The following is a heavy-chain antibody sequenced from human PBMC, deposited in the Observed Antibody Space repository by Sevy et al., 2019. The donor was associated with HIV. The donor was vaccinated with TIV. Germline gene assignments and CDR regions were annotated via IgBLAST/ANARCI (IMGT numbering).Heavy chain of an antibody. CDR3: AREQGYCVVNSCFGGSKNALDF. Sequence: GGSLRLSCAASGFTFSDYAMHWVRQVPGKGLEWVSGISWNSGDIGYADSVKGRFSISRDNAKNSLHLQMNRLRVEDTALYYCAREQGYCVVNSCFGGSKNALDFWRQGTMVTVSS. J-gene: IGHJ3*01. V-gene: IGHV3-9*01. D-gene: IGHD2-2*01. CDR1: GFTFSDYA. CDR2: ISWNSGDI.